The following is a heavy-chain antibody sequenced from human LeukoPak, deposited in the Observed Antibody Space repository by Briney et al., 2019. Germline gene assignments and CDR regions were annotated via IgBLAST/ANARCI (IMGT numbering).Heavy chain of an antibody. J-gene: IGHJ4*02. D-gene: IGHD5-18*01. CDR3: ASRGSSGTAMVKMFPFDY. CDR2: INPKSGDT. V-gene: IGHV1-2*02. CDR1: GYTFTGYY. Sequence: ASVKVSCKASGYTFTGYYMHWVRQAPGQGLEWMGWINPKSGDTNYAQKFQGRVTMTRDTSISTAYMELSRLRSDDTAVYYCASRGSSGTAMVKMFPFDYWGQGTLVTVSS.